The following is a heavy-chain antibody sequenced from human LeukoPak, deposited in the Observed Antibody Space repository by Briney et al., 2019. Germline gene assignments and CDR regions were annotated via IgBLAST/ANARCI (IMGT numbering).Heavy chain of an antibody. CDR1: GFTFSGSG. CDR3: ARDYDFWSGYYSPTRGYFGY. V-gene: IGHV3-30*02. Sequence: PGGSLRLSCAASGFTFSGSGMLWVRQAPGKGLEGVTFIRCGGSNKYYTDSVKGRFTISRDNSKNTLYLQMDSLRAEDTAVYYCARDYDFWSGYYSPTRGYFGYWGQGTLVTVSS. J-gene: IGHJ4*02. CDR2: IRCGGSNK. D-gene: IGHD3-3*01.